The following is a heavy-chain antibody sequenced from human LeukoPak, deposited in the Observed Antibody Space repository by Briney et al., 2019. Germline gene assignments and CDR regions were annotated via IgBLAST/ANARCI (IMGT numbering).Heavy chain of an antibody. CDR1: GFTFSSYS. V-gene: IGHV3-21*01. Sequence: GGSLRLSCAASGFTFSSYSMNWVRQAPGKGLEWVSSISSSSSYIYYADSVKGRFSISRDNAKNSLYLQMNSLRAEDTAVYYCARGAVAGSGDYWGQGTLVTVSS. J-gene: IGHJ4*02. D-gene: IGHD6-19*01. CDR2: ISSSSSYI. CDR3: ARGAVAGSGDY.